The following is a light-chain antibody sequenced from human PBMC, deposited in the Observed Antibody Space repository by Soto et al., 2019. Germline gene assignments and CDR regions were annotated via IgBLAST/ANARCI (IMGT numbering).Light chain of an antibody. Sequence: IAMTQSPATLPQATGETAAPCCSARQGVGSNLAGYQHKPGQAPRLLILGASTRATDIPARFSGSGSGTEFTLTISSVQSVDFAVYYCQQYNYWPPVTFGGGTKVDIK. J-gene: IGKJ4*01. V-gene: IGKV3-15*01. CDR3: QQYNYWPPVT. CDR1: QGVGSN. CDR2: GAS.